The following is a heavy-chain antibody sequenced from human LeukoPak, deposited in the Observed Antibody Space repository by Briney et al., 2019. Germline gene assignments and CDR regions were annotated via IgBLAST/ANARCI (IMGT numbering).Heavy chain of an antibody. CDR2: INPNSGGT. Sequence: ASVKVSCKASGYTFTGYYMHWVRQGPGQGLEWMGWINPNSGGTNYAQKFQGRVTMTRDTSISTAYMELSRLRSDDTAVYYCARGGLAARRIPCLGFDYWGQGTLVTVSS. CDR1: GYTFTGYY. V-gene: IGHV1-2*02. CDR3: ARGGLAARRIPCLGFDY. J-gene: IGHJ4*02. D-gene: IGHD6-6*01.